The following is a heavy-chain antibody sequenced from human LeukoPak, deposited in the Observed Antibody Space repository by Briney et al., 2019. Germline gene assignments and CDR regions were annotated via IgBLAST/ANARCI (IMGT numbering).Heavy chain of an antibody. CDR2: IIPIFGTA. CDR3: ARVAVVPAATVWAFDL. Sequence: SVKVSCKASGGTFSSYAISWVRQAPGQGLEWMGGIIPIFGTANYAQKFQGRVTITADESTSTAYMELSSLRSEDTAVYYCARVAVVPAATVWAFDLWGQGTMVTVSS. CDR1: GGTFSSYA. D-gene: IGHD2-2*01. J-gene: IGHJ3*01. V-gene: IGHV1-69*13.